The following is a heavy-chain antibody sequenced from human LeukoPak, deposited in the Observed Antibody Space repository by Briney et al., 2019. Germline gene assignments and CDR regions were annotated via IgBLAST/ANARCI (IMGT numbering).Heavy chain of an antibody. Sequence: PGGSLRLSCAASGFTFSDDYMSWLRQPPGKGLEWIGEINHSGSTNYNPSLKSRVTISVDTSKNQFSLKLSSVTAADTAVYYCARGRRTGGLLYDYWGQGTLVTVSS. D-gene: IGHD2-8*02. CDR2: INHSGST. J-gene: IGHJ4*02. CDR3: ARGRRTGGLLYDY. CDR1: GFTFSDDY. V-gene: IGHV4-34*01.